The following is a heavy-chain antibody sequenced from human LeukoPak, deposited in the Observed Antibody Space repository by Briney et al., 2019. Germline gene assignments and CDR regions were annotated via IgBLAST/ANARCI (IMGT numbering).Heavy chain of an antibody. J-gene: IGHJ6*02. D-gene: IGHD6-13*01. CDR1: GGSISSYY. CDR3: ARDTIAATLTDYYYYGMDV. CDR2: TYYSGST. Sequence: PSETLSLTCTVSGGSISSYYWSWIRQPPGKGLEWIGYTYYSGSTNYNPSLKSRVTISVDTSKNQFSLKLSSVTAADTAVYYCARDTIAATLTDYYYYGMDVWGQGTTVTVSS. V-gene: IGHV4-59*01.